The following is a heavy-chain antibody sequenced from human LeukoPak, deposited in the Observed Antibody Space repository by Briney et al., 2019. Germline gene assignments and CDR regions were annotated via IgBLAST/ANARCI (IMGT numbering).Heavy chain of an antibody. CDR1: GFTVSSNH. V-gene: IGHV3-53*01. D-gene: IGHD4-17*01. J-gene: IGHJ5*02. CDR2: IYSGGST. Sequence: GGSLRLSCAASGFTVSSNHMSWVRQAPGKGLEWVSVIYSGGSTYYADSVKGRFTISRDNSKNTLYLQMNSLRAEDTAVYYCARWSTVTTRWFDPWGQGTLVTVSS. CDR3: ARWSTVTTRWFDP.